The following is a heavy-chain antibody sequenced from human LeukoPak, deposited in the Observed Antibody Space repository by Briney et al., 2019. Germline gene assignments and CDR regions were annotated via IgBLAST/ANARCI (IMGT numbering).Heavy chain of an antibody. CDR3: ARLPLGAFGEVLNFDC. D-gene: IGHD3-10*01. CDR2: INDSGTT. Sequence: PSETLSLTCAVYGGSFIGFHWNWIRQPPGKGLEWIGDINDSGTTKYNPTLKSRVTISIDTSKKEFSLKVRSVTAADTAVYYCARLPLGAFGEVLNFDCWGQGTLVIVSS. CDR1: GGSFIGFH. V-gene: IGHV4-34*01. J-gene: IGHJ4*02.